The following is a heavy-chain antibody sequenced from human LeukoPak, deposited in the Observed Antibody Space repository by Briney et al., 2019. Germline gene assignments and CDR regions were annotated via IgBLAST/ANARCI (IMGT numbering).Heavy chain of an antibody. V-gene: IGHV4-39*01. J-gene: IGHJ4*02. Sequence: SETLSLTCTVSGGSISSSSYYWGWILQPPGKGLEWIGSIYYSGSTYYNPSLKSRVTISVDTSKNQFSLKLSSVTAADTAVYYCARKDIVATGFDYWGQGTLVTVSS. D-gene: IGHD5-12*01. CDR2: IYYSGST. CDR3: ARKDIVATGFDY. CDR1: GGSISSSSYY.